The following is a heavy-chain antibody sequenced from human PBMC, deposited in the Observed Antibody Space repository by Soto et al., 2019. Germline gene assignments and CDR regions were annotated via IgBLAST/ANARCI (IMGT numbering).Heavy chain of an antibody. D-gene: IGHD1-26*01. J-gene: IGHJ3*01. Sequence: EVQLVESGGGLVQPGGSLRLSCAVSGFTFSSSEMYWVRQAPGKGLEWISYIHPSGQPIFYADSVKGRFTISRDNANNSLFLQMNSLRAADTAVYYCARRARRWGHGTMVTVSS. V-gene: IGHV3-48*03. CDR2: IHPSGQPI. CDR1: GFTFSSSE. CDR3: ARRARR.